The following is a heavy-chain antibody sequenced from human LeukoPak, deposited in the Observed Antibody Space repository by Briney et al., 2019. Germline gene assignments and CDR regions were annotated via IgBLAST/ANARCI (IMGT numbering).Heavy chain of an antibody. CDR2: ISYTGST. CDR1: GGSISSFY. Sequence: SETLSLTCAVSGGSISSFYWSWLRQPPGKGLEWIAYISYTGSTDYNPSLKSRVTISLDTSNNHFSLKLTSVTAADTAVYYCARDRNGGGAFDIWGQGTMVTVSS. J-gene: IGHJ3*02. D-gene: IGHD3-16*01. CDR3: ARDRNGGGAFDI. V-gene: IGHV4-59*01.